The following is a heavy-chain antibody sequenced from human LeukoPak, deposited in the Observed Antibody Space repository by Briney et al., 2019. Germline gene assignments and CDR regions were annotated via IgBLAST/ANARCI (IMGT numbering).Heavy chain of an antibody. Sequence: PGGSLRLSCAASGFTFSSYEMNWVRQAPGKGLEWVSYISSSGSTIYYADSVKGRFTISRENAKNSLYLKMNSLRAEDTAVYYCARETGTTRGDWFDPWGQGTLVTVSS. D-gene: IGHD1-1*01. CDR2: ISSSGSTI. J-gene: IGHJ5*02. V-gene: IGHV3-48*03. CDR3: ARETGTTRGDWFDP. CDR1: GFTFSSYE.